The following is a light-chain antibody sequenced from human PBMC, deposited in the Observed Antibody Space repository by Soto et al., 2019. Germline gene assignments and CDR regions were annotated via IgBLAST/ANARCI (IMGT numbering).Light chain of an antibody. CDR2: PAS. J-gene: IGKJ5*01. V-gene: IGKV1-9*01. CDR1: QDIKSY. Sequence: DIQFTPSPSFLSTSVGDRFTIACRASQDIKSYLAWYQQKPGKAPKLLIYPASTLQSGVPSRFSGSGSGTEFTLTISSLQPEDFATYHCQQVNDYPITFGQGTRLEIK. CDR3: QQVNDYPIT.